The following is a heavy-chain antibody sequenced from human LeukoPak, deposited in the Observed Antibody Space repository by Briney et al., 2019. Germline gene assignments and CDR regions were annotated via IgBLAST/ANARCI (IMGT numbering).Heavy chain of an antibody. CDR2: INAKSGDT. CDR3: ARDAGYYVSGSSLDY. D-gene: IGHD3-10*01. Sequence: GASVKVSCKASGYTFTDYYVHWVRQAPGQGLEWMGRINAKSGDTNAAQRFQGRVTMTRVTSITTAYLELSRLRSDDTAVYYCARDAGYYVSGSSLDYWGQGTLVTVSS. J-gene: IGHJ4*02. CDR1: GYTFTDYY. V-gene: IGHV1-2*06.